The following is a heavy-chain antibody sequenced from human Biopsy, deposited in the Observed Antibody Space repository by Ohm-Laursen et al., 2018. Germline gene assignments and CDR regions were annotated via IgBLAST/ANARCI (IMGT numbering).Heavy chain of an antibody. CDR2: IYITGET. Sequence: SERLSCTATVSGCDISHYNWTCSRQPAGQGLDWIGRIYITGETNYNPSLKSGVTMSVDSSKKQFSLKLKTVTAADTAIYYCARAPPLIRGVVEFWFDPWGQGILVTVSS. CDR1: GCDISHYN. D-gene: IGHD3-10*01. J-gene: IGHJ5*02. V-gene: IGHV4-4*07. CDR3: ARAPPLIRGVVEFWFDP.